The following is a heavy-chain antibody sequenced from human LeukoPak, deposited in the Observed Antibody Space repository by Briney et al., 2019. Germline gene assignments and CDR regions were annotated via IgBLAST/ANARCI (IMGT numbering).Heavy chain of an antibody. CDR3: AKDSQWLDPGWYFDY. CDR2: ISWNSGSI. CDR1: GFTFDDYA. J-gene: IGHJ4*02. V-gene: IGHV3-9*01. D-gene: IGHD6-19*01. Sequence: GGSLRLSCAASGFTFDDYAMHWVRQAPGKGLEWVSGISWNSGSIGYADSVKGRFTISRDNAKNSLYLQMNSLRAEDTALYYCAKDSQWLDPGWYFDYWGQGTLVTVSS.